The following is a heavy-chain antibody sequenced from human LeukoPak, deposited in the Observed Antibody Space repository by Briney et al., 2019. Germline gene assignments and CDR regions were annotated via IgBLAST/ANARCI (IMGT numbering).Heavy chain of an antibody. CDR2: IYYSGST. CDR3: ARDRGYDSSGYYPGFGPSLIPKNDAFDI. J-gene: IGHJ3*02. V-gene: IGHV4-31*03. Sequence: PSETLSLTCTVSGGSISSGGYYWSWIRQHPGKGLEWIGYIYYSGSTYYNPSLKSRVTISVDTSKNQFSLKLSSVTAADTAVYYCARDRGYDSSGYYPGFGPSLIPKNDAFDIWGQGTMVTVSS. CDR1: GGSISSGGYY. D-gene: IGHD3-22*01.